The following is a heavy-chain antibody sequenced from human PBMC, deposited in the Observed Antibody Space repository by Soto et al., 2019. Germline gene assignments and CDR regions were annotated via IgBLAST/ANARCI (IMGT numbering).Heavy chain of an antibody. CDR3: ANSWYYYDSSAYYHDAFDI. CDR2: ISGSGGST. Sequence: GGSLRLSCAASGFTFSSYAMSWVRQAPGKGLEWVSAISGSGGSTYYADSVKGRFTISRDNSKNTLYLQMNSLRTEDTAVYYCANSWYYYDSSAYYHDAFDIWGQGTMVTVSS. J-gene: IGHJ3*02. D-gene: IGHD3-22*01. CDR1: GFTFSSYA. V-gene: IGHV3-23*01.